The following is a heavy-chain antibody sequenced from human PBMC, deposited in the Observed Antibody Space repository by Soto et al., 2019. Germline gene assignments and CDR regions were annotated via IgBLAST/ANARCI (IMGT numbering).Heavy chain of an antibody. D-gene: IGHD3-3*01. CDR2: IQQDGSEK. V-gene: IGHV3-7*01. Sequence: VGSLRLSCASSGLTISSYWMNWVRQAPGKGLGWVSNIQQDGSEKYYADSVKGRFTISRDNAKNSLHLQMNSLRADDTAVYYCARGYMFFGEVPRYHFEYWGQGTQVTVSS. CDR1: GLTISSYW. CDR3: ARGYMFFGEVPRYHFEY. J-gene: IGHJ4*02.